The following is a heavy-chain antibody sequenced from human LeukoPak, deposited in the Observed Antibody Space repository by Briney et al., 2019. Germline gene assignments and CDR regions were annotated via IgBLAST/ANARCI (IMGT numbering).Heavy chain of an antibody. J-gene: IGHJ4*02. V-gene: IGHV1-2*02. D-gene: IGHD1-26*01. Sequence: ASVKVFCKASGYTSTGYYMHWVRQAPGQGLEWMGWINPNSGGTNYAQKFQGRVTMTRDTSISTAYMELSRLRSDDTAVYYCARDLVGATLLDYWGQGTLVTVSS. CDR3: ARDLVGATLLDY. CDR2: INPNSGGT. CDR1: GYTSTGYY.